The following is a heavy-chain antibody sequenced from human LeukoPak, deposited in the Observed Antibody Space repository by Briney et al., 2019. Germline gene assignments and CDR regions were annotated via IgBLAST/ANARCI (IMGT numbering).Heavy chain of an antibody. CDR3: ARYYGSGSYLNKYFDY. CDR2: IYHSGST. Sequence: SGTLSLTCAVSGGSISSSNWWSWVRQPPGKGLEWIGEIYHSGSTNYNPSLKSRVTISVDKSKNQFSLKLSSVTAADTAVYYCARYYGSGSYLNKYFDYWGQGTLVTVSS. V-gene: IGHV4-4*02. CDR1: GGSISSSNW. D-gene: IGHD3-10*01. J-gene: IGHJ4*02.